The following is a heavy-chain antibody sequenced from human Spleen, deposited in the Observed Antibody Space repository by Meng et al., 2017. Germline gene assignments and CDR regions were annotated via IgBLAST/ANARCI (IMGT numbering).Heavy chain of an antibody. Sequence: SETLSLTCSGSGGTISSGSYFWGWIRQSPGKGLEWIASISNSGNTYYNPSLKSRFTMSVDTSRNQFSLKLTSVTAADTAVYYCARDEGRWFFDLWGRGTLVTVSS. CDR3: ARDEGRWFFDL. CDR1: GGTISSGSYF. D-gene: IGHD3-10*01. V-gene: IGHV4-39*07. J-gene: IGHJ2*01. CDR2: ISNSGNT.